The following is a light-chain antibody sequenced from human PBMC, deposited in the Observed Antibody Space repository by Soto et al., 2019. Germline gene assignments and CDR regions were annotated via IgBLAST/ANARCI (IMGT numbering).Light chain of an antibody. Sequence: EIVLTQSPATLSLSPGERATLSCRASQSVSSYLAWYQQKPGQAPRLLIYDASNRATGIPARFSGSGSGTDFTLSFSSVEPEDFAVYYCQQRSNWLITFGQGTRLEIK. J-gene: IGKJ5*01. CDR2: DAS. CDR1: QSVSSY. V-gene: IGKV3-11*01. CDR3: QQRSNWLIT.